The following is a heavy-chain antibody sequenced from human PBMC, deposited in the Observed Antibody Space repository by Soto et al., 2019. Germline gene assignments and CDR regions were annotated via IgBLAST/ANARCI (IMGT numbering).Heavy chain of an antibody. J-gene: IGHJ3*02. Sequence: PSETLSLTCTVSGGSIISDTYYWSWIRQHPGKGLEWIGFIYHTGSTYYNPSLKSRVTISIDTSKNQFSLKLNSVTAADTAVYYCARDPGADNWNAVAFAIWGQGTMVTVSS. D-gene: IGHD1-1*01. CDR2: IYHTGST. CDR3: ARDPGADNWNAVAFAI. V-gene: IGHV4-31*03. CDR1: GGSIISDTYY.